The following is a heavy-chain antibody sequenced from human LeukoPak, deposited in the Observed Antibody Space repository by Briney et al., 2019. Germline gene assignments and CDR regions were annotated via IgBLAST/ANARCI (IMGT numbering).Heavy chain of an antibody. D-gene: IGHD3-3*01. J-gene: IGHJ4*02. Sequence: SETLSLTCTVSGGSISSSSYSWGWIPQPPGKGLEWIGRIYYSGTTYYNPSLKSRVTISVDTSKIQFSLKLSSVAATDTAVYFCARLRFDFWSGYTHPYFDYWGQGTLVTVSS. CDR3: ARLRFDFWSGYTHPYFDY. CDR2: IYYSGTT. V-gene: IGHV4-39*01. CDR1: GGSISSSSYS.